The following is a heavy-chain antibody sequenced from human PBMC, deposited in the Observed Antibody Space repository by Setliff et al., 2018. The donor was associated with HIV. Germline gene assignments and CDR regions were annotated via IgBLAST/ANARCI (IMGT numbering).Heavy chain of an antibody. D-gene: IGHD6-19*01. J-gene: IGHJ4*02. CDR2: INSAGSST. V-gene: IGHV3-74*03. CDR1: GFTFSSYW. CDR3: ARDPAMSGWALAD. Sequence: GGSLRLSCAASGFTFSSYWMHWVRQAPGKGLVWVARINSAGSSTKYADSVKGRFTISRDNARNTLYLQMNSLRVEDTAVYYCARDPAMSGWALADWGQGTQVTVSS.